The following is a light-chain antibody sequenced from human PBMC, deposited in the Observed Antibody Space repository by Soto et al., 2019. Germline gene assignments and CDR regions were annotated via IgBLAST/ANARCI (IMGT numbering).Light chain of an antibody. V-gene: IGKV1-12*01. J-gene: IGKJ5*01. CDR3: QQCNSFPLT. Sequence: DIQMTQSPSSVSASVGDRVTITCRASQNIDKFIAWYQQKPGKAPHLLIYSASTLQNGVPSRFSGSGSGTDFTLTIISLQPEDFSTYYCQQCNSFPLTFGHGTLLE. CDR1: QNIDKF. CDR2: SAS.